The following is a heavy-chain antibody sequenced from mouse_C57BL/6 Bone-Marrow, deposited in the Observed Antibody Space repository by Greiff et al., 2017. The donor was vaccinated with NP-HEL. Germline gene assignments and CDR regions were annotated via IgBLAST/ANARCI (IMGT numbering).Heavy chain of an antibody. CDR2: IYPRSGNT. J-gene: IGHJ4*01. D-gene: IGHD4-1*01. CDR3: ARAGGTEDAMDY. CDR1: GYTFTSYG. Sequence: VQLQESGAELARPGASVKLSCKASGYTFTSYGISWVKQRTGQGLEWIGEIYPRSGNTYYNEKFKGKATLTADKSSSTAYMELRSLTSEDSAVYFCARAGGTEDAMDYWGQGTSVTVSS. V-gene: IGHV1-81*01.